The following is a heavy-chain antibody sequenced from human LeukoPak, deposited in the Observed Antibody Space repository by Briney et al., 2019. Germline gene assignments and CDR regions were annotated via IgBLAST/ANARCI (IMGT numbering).Heavy chain of an antibody. Sequence: ASVKVSCKVSGYTLTELSMHWVRQAPGKGLEWMGGFDPEDGETIYAQKFQGRVTMTTDTSTSTAYMELRSPRSDDTAVYYCARVQWELNWFDPWGQGTLVTVSS. CDR1: GYTLTELS. D-gene: IGHD1-26*01. J-gene: IGHJ5*02. V-gene: IGHV1-24*01. CDR3: ARVQWELNWFDP. CDR2: FDPEDGET.